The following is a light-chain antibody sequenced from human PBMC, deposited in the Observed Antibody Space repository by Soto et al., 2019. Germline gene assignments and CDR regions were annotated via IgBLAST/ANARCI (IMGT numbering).Light chain of an antibody. Sequence: EIVLTQSAGTLSLSAGERATLSWRASQSVSSSYLAWYQQKPGQAPRLLIYGASSRPTGIPDRFSGGGSGTDFTLTISRLEPEDFAVYYCQQYGSSSTFGQGTRLEIK. CDR1: QSVSSSY. J-gene: IGKJ5*01. CDR2: GAS. V-gene: IGKV3-20*01. CDR3: QQYGSSST.